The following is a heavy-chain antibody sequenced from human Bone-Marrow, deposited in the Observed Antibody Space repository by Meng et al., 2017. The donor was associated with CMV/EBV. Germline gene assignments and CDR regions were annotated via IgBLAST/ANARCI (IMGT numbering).Heavy chain of an antibody. D-gene: IGHD6-19*01. CDR1: SVSSNSAS. V-gene: IGHV6-1*01. CDR2: TYYKSKWYN. CDR3: ARGTRITVAGTGFDP. Sequence: SVSSNSASWNWIRQSPSRGLELLGRTYYKSKWYNDYALSVKGRITINPDISKNQFSLQLNSVTPEDTAVYYCARGTRITVAGTGFDPWGQGTLVTVSS. J-gene: IGHJ5*02.